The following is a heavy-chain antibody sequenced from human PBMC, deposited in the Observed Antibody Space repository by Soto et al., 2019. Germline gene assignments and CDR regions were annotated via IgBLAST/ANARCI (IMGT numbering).Heavy chain of an antibody. V-gene: IGHV4-31*03. CDR1: GGSISSGGYY. J-gene: IGHJ6*02. Sequence: TLSLTCTVSGGSISSGGYYWSWIRQHPGKGLEWIGYIYYSGSTYYNPSLKSRVTISVDTSKNQFSLKLSSVTAADTAVYYCARGGTELLWFGESKNTYYYYGMDVWGQGTTVTVSS. D-gene: IGHD3-10*01. CDR2: IYYSGST. CDR3: ARGGTELLWFGESKNTYYYYGMDV.